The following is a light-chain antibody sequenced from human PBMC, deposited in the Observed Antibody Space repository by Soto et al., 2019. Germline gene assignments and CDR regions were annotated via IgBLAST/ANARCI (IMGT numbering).Light chain of an antibody. CDR1: QSISNW. V-gene: IGKV1-5*01. CDR3: QQYGSSQWT. J-gene: IGKJ1*01. CDR2: DAS. Sequence: DIHMTQPPSTLPASVGDRVTITCRASQSISNWLAWYQQKPGKAPNLLIYDASSLQSGVPSRFSGSGSGTEFTLTISSLQPDDFAVYYCQQYGSSQWTFGQGTKVDIK.